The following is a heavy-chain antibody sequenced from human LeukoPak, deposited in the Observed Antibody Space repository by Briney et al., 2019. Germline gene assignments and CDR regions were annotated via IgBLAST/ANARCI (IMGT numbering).Heavy chain of an antibody. CDR1: GFTFSSYS. V-gene: IGHV3-21*01. D-gene: IGHD3-10*01. CDR2: ISSSSSYI. J-gene: IGHJ3*02. CDR3: ARDWGYRRGGDAFDI. Sequence: GGSLRPSCAASGFTFSSYSMNWVRQAPGKGLEWVSSISSSSSYIYYADSVKGRFTISRDNAKNSLYLQMNSLRAEDTAVYYCARDWGYRRGGDAFDIWGQGTMVTVSS.